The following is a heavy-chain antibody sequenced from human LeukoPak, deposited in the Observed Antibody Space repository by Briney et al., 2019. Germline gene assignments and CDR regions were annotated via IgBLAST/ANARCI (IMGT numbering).Heavy chain of an antibody. Sequence: SETLSLTCTVSGGSISSGGYYWSWIRQPPGKGLEWIGYIYYSGSTHYNPSLKSRVTISVDTSKNQFSLNLSSVTAADTAVYYCAREVYSSNSDWFDPWGQGTLVTVSS. CDR1: GGSISSGGYY. CDR3: AREVYSSNSDWFDP. D-gene: IGHD6-13*01. J-gene: IGHJ5*02. CDR2: IYYSGST. V-gene: IGHV4-31*03.